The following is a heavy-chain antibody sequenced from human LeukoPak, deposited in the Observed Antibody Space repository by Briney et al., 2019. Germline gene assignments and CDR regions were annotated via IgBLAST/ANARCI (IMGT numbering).Heavy chain of an antibody. V-gene: IGHV3-11*04. CDR2: ISSSGSTI. Sequence: GESLKISCKASGYSFTNYWIGWVRQMPGKGLEWVSYISSSGSTIYYADSVKGRFTISRDNAKNSLYLQMNSLRAEDTAVYYCARATYYYGSGSYLARAPIGYGMDVWGKGTTVTVSS. CDR3: ARATYYYGSGSYLARAPIGYGMDV. CDR1: GYSFTNYW. J-gene: IGHJ6*04. D-gene: IGHD3-10*01.